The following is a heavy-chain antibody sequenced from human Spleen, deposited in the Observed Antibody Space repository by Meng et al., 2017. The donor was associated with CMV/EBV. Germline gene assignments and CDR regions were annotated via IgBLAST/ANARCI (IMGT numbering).Heavy chain of an antibody. V-gene: IGHV1-2*02. J-gene: IGHJ4*02. D-gene: IGHD4-17*01. Sequence: GGSLRLSCAASGFTFSSYGMHWVRQAPGKGLEWMGWINPNSGGTNYAQNFQDRVTMSTDTSISTAYVDLSRLVVDDTAVYYCARLAAHDYGDSEEDYWGRGTLVTVSS. CDR3: ARLAAHDYGDSEEDY. CDR2: INPNSGGT. CDR1: GFTFSSYG.